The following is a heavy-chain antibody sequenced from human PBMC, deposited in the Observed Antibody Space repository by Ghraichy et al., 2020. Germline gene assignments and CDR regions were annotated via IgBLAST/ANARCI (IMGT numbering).Heavy chain of an antibody. CDR2: IYYSGST. CDR1: GGSISSYY. J-gene: IGHJ6*02. CDR3: AKSGSAGIQLWWDDYYYYGMDV. Sequence: SETLSLTCTVSGGSISSYYWSWIRQPPGKGLEWIGYIYYSGSTNYNPSLKSRVTISVDTSKNQFSLKLSSVTAADTAVYYCAKSGSAGIQLWWDDYYYYGMDVWGQGTTVTVSS. V-gene: IGHV4-59*01. D-gene: IGHD5-18*01.